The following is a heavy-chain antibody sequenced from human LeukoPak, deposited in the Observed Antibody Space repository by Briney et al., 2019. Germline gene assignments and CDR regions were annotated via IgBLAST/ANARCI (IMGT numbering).Heavy chain of an antibody. CDR2: IYYSGST. V-gene: IGHV4-39*07. J-gene: IGHJ4*02. CDR1: GGSISSSSYY. D-gene: IGHD5-24*01. Sequence: PSETLSLTCTVSGGSISSSSYYWGWIRQPPGKGLEWIGSIYYSGSTYYNPSLKSRVTISVDTSKNQFSLKLSSVTAADTAVYYCARGIDGPFDYWGQGTLVTVSS. CDR3: ARGIDGPFDY.